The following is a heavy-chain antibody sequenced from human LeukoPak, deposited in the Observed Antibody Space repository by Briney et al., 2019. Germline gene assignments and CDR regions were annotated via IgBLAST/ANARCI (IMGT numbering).Heavy chain of an antibody. CDR1: GFTFSNYA. CDR2: ISGSGSST. Sequence: PGGSLRLSCAASGFTFSNYAMSWVRQAPGKGLEWVSPISGSGSSTYYAASVKGRFTISRDNSKNTLYLQMNSLRAGDTAVYYCARHGANYYYYMDVWGKGTTVTVSS. CDR3: ARHGANYYYYMDV. D-gene: IGHD3-16*01. V-gene: IGHV3-23*01. J-gene: IGHJ6*03.